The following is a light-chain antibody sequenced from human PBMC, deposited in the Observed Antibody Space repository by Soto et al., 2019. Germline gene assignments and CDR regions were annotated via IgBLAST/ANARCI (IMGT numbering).Light chain of an antibody. CDR3: QQYNGYKWT. CDR2: DAS. Sequence: DIQMTQSPSTLSASVRDRVTITCRASQTISSWLAWFQQRPGKAPKLLIYDASSLESGVPSRFSGSGSGTEFTLTISSLQPDDLATYYCQQYNGYKWTFGQGTKVDIK. CDR1: QTISSW. J-gene: IGKJ1*01. V-gene: IGKV1-5*01.